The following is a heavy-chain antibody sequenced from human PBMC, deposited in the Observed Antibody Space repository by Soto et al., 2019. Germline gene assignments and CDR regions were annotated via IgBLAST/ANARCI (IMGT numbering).Heavy chain of an antibody. D-gene: IGHD2-2*01. Sequence: GGSLRRSFPASVFTFSSYSMNWVRQAPGKGLEWVSSISSSSSYIYYADSVKGRFTISRDNAKNSLYLQMNSLRAEDTAVYYCARRPGYCSSTSCYYSWFDPWGQGTLVTVSS. V-gene: IGHV3-21*01. CDR2: ISSSSSYI. CDR1: VFTFSSYS. J-gene: IGHJ5*02. CDR3: ARRPGYCSSTSCYYSWFDP.